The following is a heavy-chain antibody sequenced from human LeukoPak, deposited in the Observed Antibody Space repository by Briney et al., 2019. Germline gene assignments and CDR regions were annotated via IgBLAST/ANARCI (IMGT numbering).Heavy chain of an antibody. CDR3: ARGKAPYINTYYYDSSGYLYYFDY. CDR1: GYTFTGYY. J-gene: IGHJ4*02. CDR2: INPNSGGT. D-gene: IGHD3-22*01. Sequence: ASVKVSCKASGYTFTGYYMHWVRQAPGQGLEWMGWINPNSGGTNYAQKFQGWVTMTRDTSISTAYMELSRLRSDDTAVYYCARGKAPYINTYYYDSSGYLYYFDYWGQGTLVTVSS. V-gene: IGHV1-2*04.